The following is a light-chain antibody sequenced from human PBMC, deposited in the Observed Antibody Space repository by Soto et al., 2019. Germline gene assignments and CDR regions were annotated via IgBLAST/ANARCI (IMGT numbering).Light chain of an antibody. J-gene: IGLJ2*01. CDR3: SSYTRSSSLVV. Sequence: QSALTQPASVSGSPGQSITISCTGTSSDVGGYNYVSWYQQHPGKAPKLMIYEVNNRPSGVSNRFSGSKSGNTASLTISGVQAEDEADYYCSSYTRSSSLVVFGGGTQLTVL. CDR2: EVN. V-gene: IGLV2-14*01. CDR1: SSDVGGYNY.